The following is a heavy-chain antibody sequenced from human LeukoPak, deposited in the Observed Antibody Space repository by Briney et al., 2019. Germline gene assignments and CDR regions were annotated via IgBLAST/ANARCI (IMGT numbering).Heavy chain of an antibody. V-gene: IGHV4-39*07. J-gene: IGHJ4*02. CDR3: ARGLVRGDYFDY. D-gene: IGHD3-10*01. CDR1: GGSISSTDYY. CDR2: IYYGGSA. Sequence: SETLSLTCTVSGGSISSTDYYWGWIRQPPGRGLEWIGSIYYGGSASYNPSLKSRVTISVDTSKTQFSLKLSSVGAADTAVYYCARGLVRGDYFDYWGQGTLVTVSS.